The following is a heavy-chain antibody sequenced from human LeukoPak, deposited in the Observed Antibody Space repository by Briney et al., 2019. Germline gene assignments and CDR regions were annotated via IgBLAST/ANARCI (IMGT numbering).Heavy chain of an antibody. CDR3: ARGAEQQLVPPFAY. CDR2: INWNGGST. V-gene: IGHV3-20*04. Sequence: GGSLRLSCAASAFTFDDYGMSWVRQAPGKGLEWVSGINWNGGSTGYADSVKGRFTISRDSAKTSLYLQMNSLRAEDTALYYCARGAEQQLVPPFAYWGQGTLVTVSS. J-gene: IGHJ4*02. CDR1: AFTFDDYG. D-gene: IGHD6-13*01.